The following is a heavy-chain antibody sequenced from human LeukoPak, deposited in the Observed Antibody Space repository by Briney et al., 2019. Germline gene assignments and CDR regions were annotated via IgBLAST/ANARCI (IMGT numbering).Heavy chain of an antibody. CDR3: ARDLAGGTDYCTNGVCSGGY. J-gene: IGHJ4*02. V-gene: IGHV1-69*01. D-gene: IGHD2-8*01. Sequence: SVKVSCKASGGTFSSNAISWVRQPPGQGLEEMGGTIRSFGTAIYGQKFEGRVTITADESTSTAYMDLSSLRSEETAGYYCARDLAGGTDYCTNGVCSGGYWGQGTLVTVSS. CDR2: TIRSFGTA. CDR1: GGTFSSNA.